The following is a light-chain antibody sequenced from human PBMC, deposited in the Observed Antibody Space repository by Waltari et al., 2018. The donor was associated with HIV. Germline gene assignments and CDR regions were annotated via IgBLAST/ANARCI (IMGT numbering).Light chain of an antibody. V-gene: IGLV1-47*01. Sequence: QSALTQPPSASGTPGQRVTIPCSGSSSNIESNYIYWYQQLLETAPKLLIYRNHQRPSGVPDRFSGSKSGTSASLAISGLRSEDEADYYCAAWDDSLSAPYVFGTGTKVTVL. J-gene: IGLJ1*01. CDR3: AAWDDSLSAPYV. CDR1: SSNIESNY. CDR2: RNH.